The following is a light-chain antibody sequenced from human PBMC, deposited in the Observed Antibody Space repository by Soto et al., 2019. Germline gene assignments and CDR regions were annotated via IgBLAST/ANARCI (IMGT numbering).Light chain of an antibody. Sequence: QSALTQPASVSVSPGQSITISCTGTSSDIGDYNYVSWYQQHPGKAPKLMIYEVSNRPSGVSNRFSGSKSGNTASLTISGLQAEDEADYHCSSYRSSSTLYVFGTGTKLTVL. J-gene: IGLJ1*01. CDR2: EVS. CDR1: SSDIGDYNY. CDR3: SSYRSSSTLYV. V-gene: IGLV2-14*01.